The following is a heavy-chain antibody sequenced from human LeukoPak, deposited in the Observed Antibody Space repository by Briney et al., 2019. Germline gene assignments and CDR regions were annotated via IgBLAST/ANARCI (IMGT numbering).Heavy chain of an antibody. V-gene: IGHV3-74*01. D-gene: IGHD6-19*01. J-gene: IGHJ4*02. CDR3: ARALSSAWGLVDC. Sequence: PGGSPRLSCAASGFTFTTYSMHWVRHVPGKGLVWVSRIKSDGSRTYYADSVKGRFTISRDNAKSTLYLQMDSLRAEDTAVYYCARALSSAWGLVDCWGQGTLVTVPS. CDR1: GFTFTTYS. CDR2: IKSDGSRT.